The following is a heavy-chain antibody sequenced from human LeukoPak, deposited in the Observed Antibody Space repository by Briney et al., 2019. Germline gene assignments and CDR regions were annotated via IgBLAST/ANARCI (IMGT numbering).Heavy chain of an antibody. CDR1: GFTFSTYG. D-gene: IGHD6-6*01. CDR2: IRYDGSNK. J-gene: IGHJ6*03. CDR3: AKDGSTSPFYYCYYYMHV. V-gene: IGHV3-30*02. Sequence: PGGSLRLSCAASGFTFSTYGIHWVRQAPGKGVEWVTFIRYDGSNKYYAESVMGRFTLTRDNSKNTVYLQMNSLRTDDTAVYYCAKDGSTSPFYYCYYYMHVWGTGTTVTVSS.